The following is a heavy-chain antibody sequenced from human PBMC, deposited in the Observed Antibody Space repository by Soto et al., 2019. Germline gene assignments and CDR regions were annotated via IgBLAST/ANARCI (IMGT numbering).Heavy chain of an antibody. J-gene: IGHJ6*02. CDR2: ISAYNGNT. CDR1: GYTFTSYG. Sequence: AASVKVSCKASGYTFTSYGISWVRQAPGQGLEWMGWISAYNGNTNYAQKLQGRVTMTTDTSTSTAYMELRSLRSDDTAVYYCARTIPGSFLYYYYGMDVWGQGTTVTVSS. CDR3: ARTIPGSFLYYYYGMDV. D-gene: IGHD2-15*01. V-gene: IGHV1-18*04.